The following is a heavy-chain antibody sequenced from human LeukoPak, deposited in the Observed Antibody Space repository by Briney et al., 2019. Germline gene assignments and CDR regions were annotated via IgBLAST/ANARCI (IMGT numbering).Heavy chain of an antibody. D-gene: IGHD6-13*01. CDR2: ISAYNDDT. CDR3: ARDTARITTPGGPDY. J-gene: IGHJ4*02. Sequence: ASVKVSCKXSGYTFARYGISWVRQAPGQGLEWMGWISAYNDDTKYAQHLQGRVTLTTDTSTGTAYMELRSLTSDDTALYYCARDTARITTPGGPDYWGQGTLVTVSS. V-gene: IGHV1-18*01. CDR1: GYTFARYG.